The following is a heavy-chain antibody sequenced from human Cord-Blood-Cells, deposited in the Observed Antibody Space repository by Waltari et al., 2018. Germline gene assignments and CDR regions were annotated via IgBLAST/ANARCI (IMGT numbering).Heavy chain of an antibody. CDR1: GFTFSSYS. V-gene: IGHV3-48*02. Sequence: EVQLVESGGGLVQPGGPLRLSCAASGFTFSSYSMNGVRQAPGKGLEWVSYISSSSSTIYYADSVKGRFTISRDNAKNSLYLQMNSLRDEDTAVYYCARDNEDSSSFDYWGQGTLVTVSS. CDR3: ARDNEDSSSFDY. CDR2: ISSSSSTI. J-gene: IGHJ4*02. D-gene: IGHD6-6*01.